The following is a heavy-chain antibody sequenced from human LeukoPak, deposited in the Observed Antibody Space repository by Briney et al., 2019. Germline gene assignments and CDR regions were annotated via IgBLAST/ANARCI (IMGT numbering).Heavy chain of an antibody. V-gene: IGHV4-59*01. CDR2: IFYSGST. Sequence: SETLSLTGTVSGGSISNYYWSWIRQPPEKGLEWIGYIFYSGSTNYNPSLMSRVTISVDTSKNQFSLKLSSVTAADTAVYYCATYSIAVAFQHWGQGTLVTVSS. CDR3: ATYSIAVAFQH. D-gene: IGHD6-19*01. J-gene: IGHJ1*01. CDR1: GGSISNYY.